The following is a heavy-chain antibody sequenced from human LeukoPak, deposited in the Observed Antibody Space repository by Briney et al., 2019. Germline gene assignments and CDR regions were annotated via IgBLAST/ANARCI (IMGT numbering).Heavy chain of an antibody. D-gene: IGHD6-19*01. V-gene: IGHV3-74*01. CDR3: AKDRAGIAVAGFDY. J-gene: IGHJ4*02. CDR2: IKSDGITI. Sequence: PGGSLRLSCAASGFTFSNYMMHWVRQAPGKGLVWVSRIKSDGITITYADSVKGRFTISRDNSKNTLYLQMNSLRAEDTAVYYCAKDRAGIAVAGFDYWGQGTLVTVSS. CDR1: GFTFSNYM.